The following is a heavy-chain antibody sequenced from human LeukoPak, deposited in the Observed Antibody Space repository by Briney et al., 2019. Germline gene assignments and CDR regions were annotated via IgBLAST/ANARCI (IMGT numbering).Heavy chain of an antibody. CDR3: ARSPLRFLEWLPSDAFDI. V-gene: IGHV1-69*13. CDR2: IIPIFGTG. J-gene: IGHJ3*02. CDR1: GGTFSSYA. Sequence: SVKFSCKASGGTFSSYAISWVRQAPGQGLEWMGGIIPIFGTGNYAQKFQGRVTITADESTSTAYMELSSLRSEDTAVYYCARSPLRFLEWLPSDAFDIWGQGTMVTVSS. D-gene: IGHD3-3*01.